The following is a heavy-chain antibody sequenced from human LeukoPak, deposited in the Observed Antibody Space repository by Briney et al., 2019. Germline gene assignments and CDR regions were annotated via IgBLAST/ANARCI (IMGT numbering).Heavy chain of an antibody. V-gene: IGHV4-34*01. D-gene: IGHD2-21*02. CDR1: GGSFSGYY. Sequence: SETLSLTCAVYGGSFSGYYWSWIRQPPGKGLEWIGEINHSGSTNCNPSLKSRVTISVDTSKNQFSLRLSSVTAADTAVYYCARSRSSEIVVVTAINDYWGQGTLVTVSS. CDR3: ARSRSSEIVVVTAINDY. J-gene: IGHJ4*02. CDR2: INHSGST.